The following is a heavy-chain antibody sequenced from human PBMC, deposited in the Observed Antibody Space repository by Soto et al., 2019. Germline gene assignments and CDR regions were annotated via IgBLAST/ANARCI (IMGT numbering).Heavy chain of an antibody. Sequence: SETLSLTCAVSGGSIGSGGNSWSWIRQPPGKGLEWIGYIYHSGSTYYNPSLKSRVTISVDRSKNQFSLKLSSVTAADTAVYYCARENNVLPGGYFDYWGQGTLVTVSS. V-gene: IGHV4-30-2*01. CDR2: IYHSGST. J-gene: IGHJ4*02. CDR3: ARENNVLPGGYFDY. CDR1: GGSIGSGGNS. D-gene: IGHD3-10*01.